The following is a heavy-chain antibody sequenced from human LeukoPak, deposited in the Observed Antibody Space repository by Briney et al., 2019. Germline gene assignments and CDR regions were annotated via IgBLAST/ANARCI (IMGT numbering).Heavy chain of an antibody. Sequence: PGGSLRLSCAASGFTFSSYWMTWVRQAPGKGLEWVANIKQGGSEKYYVDSVKGRFTISRDNAKNSLYLQMNSLRAEDTAVYYCAREASGYSYGLDAFDIWGQGTMVTVSS. D-gene: IGHD5-18*01. CDR3: AREASGYSYGLDAFDI. V-gene: IGHV3-7*01. CDR1: GFTFSSYW. CDR2: IKQGGSEK. J-gene: IGHJ3*02.